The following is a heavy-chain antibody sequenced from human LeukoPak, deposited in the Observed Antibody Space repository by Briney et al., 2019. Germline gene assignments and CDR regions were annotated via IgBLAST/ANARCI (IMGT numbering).Heavy chain of an antibody. CDR2: ICPDGTVT. CDR3: VRDFRSADY. CDR1: GFTFSTYC. V-gene: IGHV3-74*01. Sequence: GGSLRLSCAAAGFTFSTYCMHWVRHAPGKGPMWVSRICPDGTVTNYADSVKARFIISRDNARNTVYLQMNSLRVEDTAVYYCVRDFRSADYWGQGTLVTVSS. J-gene: IGHJ4*02.